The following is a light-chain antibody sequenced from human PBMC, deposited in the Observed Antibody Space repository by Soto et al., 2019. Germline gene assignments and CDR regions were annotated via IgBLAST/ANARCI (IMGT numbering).Light chain of an antibody. CDR3: QSYDSSLRVV. CDR1: SSNIGAGYD. V-gene: IGLV1-40*01. CDR2: GNS. Sequence: QSVLTQPAAVAGAPGQRVTISCTGRSSNIGAGYDVHWYQQLPGTAPKLLIYGNSNRPSGVPDRFSGSKSGTSASLAITGLQAGDEADYYCQSYDSSLRVVFGGCTKLTVL. J-gene: IGLJ2*01.